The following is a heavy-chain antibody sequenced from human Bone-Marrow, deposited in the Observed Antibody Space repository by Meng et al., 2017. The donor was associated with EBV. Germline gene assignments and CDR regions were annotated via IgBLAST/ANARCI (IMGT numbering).Heavy chain of an antibody. D-gene: IGHD3-22*01. J-gene: IGHJ4*02. V-gene: IGHV4-4*02. CDR1: GGSISSNNW. Sequence: VRRAESGPGLVKPSGTLSLTCAVSGGSISSNNWWSWVRQPPGKGLECIGEIYHSGSTNYNPSLKSRVTISVDKSKNQFSLKLSSVTAADTAVYYCAKGGGYYYDSSGFHYDYWGQGTLVTVSS. CDR3: AKGGGYYYDSSGFHYDY. CDR2: IYHSGST.